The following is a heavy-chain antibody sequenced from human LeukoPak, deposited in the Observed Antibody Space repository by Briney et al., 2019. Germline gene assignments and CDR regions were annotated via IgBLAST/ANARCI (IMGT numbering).Heavy chain of an antibody. J-gene: IGHJ6*04. D-gene: IGHD6-25*01. CDR1: GFTFSGYA. Sequence: GGSLRLSCAASGFTFSGYAMSWVRQAPGKGLEWVSAISGSGGSTYYADSVKGRFTISRDNSKNTLYLQMNSLRAEDTAVYYCAKGSEEDYYYYGMDVWGKGTTVTVSS. CDR3: AKGSEEDYYYYGMDV. CDR2: ISGSGGST. V-gene: IGHV3-23*01.